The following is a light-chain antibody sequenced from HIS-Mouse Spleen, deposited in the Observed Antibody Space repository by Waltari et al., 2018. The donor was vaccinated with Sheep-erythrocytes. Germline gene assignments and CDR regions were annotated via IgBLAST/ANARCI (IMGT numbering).Light chain of an antibody. V-gene: IGLV2-8*01. J-gene: IGLJ3*02. CDR1: SSDGGAYNQ. CDR2: EVS. CDR3: SSYAGSNNWV. Sequence: QSALTQPPSASGSPGQSVTIPCTGTSSDGGAYNQCPWYQQHPGKAPKLMIYEVSKRPSGVPDRFSGSKSGNTASLTVSGLQAEDEADYYCSSYAGSNNWVFGGGTKLTVL.